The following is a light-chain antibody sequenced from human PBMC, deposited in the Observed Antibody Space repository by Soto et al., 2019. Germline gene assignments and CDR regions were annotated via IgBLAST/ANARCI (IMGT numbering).Light chain of an antibody. V-gene: IGLV2-11*01. J-gene: IGLJ1*01. CDR1: SSDVGDYNF. CDR2: DVS. Sequence: QSALTQPRSVSGSPGQSVTISCTGTSSDVGDYNFVSWYQQHPGKAPKLMIYDVSKRPSGVPDRFSGSKSGNTASLTISGLQDEDEADYYCCSYAGSYTYVFGTGTKVTVL. CDR3: CSYAGSYTYV.